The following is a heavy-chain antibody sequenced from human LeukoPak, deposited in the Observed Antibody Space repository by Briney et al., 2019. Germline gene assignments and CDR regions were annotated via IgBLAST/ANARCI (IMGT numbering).Heavy chain of an antibody. Sequence: GGSLRLSCVASGFPFSSYGMHWVRQAPGKGLEWVAVIWSVGGAEYYADSVKGRFTISRDNSKNMLFLQMNSLRAEDTAVYYCAKLNYDILTGYTDYWGQGTLVTVSS. J-gene: IGHJ4*02. CDR1: GFPFSSYG. V-gene: IGHV3-30*02. D-gene: IGHD3-9*01. CDR2: IWSVGGAE. CDR3: AKLNYDILTGYTDY.